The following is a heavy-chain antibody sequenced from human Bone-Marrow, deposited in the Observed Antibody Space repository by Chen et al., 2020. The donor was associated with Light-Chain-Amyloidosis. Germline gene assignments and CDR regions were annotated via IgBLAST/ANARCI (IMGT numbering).Heavy chain of an antibody. J-gene: IGHJ4*02. D-gene: IGHD2-21*01. Sequence: QLQLQESGSGLVKPSQTLSLTCAVSGGSISSGDYSRSWIRQPPGKGREWIGYMHHRGSTYYNPSLKSRVTMSADTSKNQFSLKLTSVTAADTGVYFCASGDVGFFDYWGQGILVTVSS. CDR3: ASGDVGFFDY. CDR2: MHHRGST. V-gene: IGHV4-30-2*01. CDR1: GGSISSGDYS.